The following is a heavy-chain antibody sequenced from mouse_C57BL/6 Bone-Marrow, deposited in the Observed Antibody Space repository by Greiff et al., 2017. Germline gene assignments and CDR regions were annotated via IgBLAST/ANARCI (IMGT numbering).Heavy chain of an antibody. J-gene: IGHJ4*01. CDR1: GFTFSSYG. V-gene: IGHV5-6*01. CDR3: ARQLMDY. Sequence: EVMLVESGGDLVKPGGSLKLSCAASGFTFSSYGMSWVRQTPDKRLEWVATISSGGSYTYYPDSVKGRFTISRDNAKNTLYLQMSSLKSEDTAMYYCARQLMDYWGQGTSVTVSS. CDR2: ISSGGSYT.